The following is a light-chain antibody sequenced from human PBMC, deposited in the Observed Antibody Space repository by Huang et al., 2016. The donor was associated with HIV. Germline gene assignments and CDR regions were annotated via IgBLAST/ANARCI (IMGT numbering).Light chain of an antibody. CDR2: DAS. Sequence: EIVLTQSPATLSLSPGERATLACRASQSVTSYLAWYQHKPGQAPRLLIYDASTRATGIPARFSGSGSGTDFTLTISSLEPEDFATYYRQHRSSWPETFGQGTRLEMK. J-gene: IGKJ5*01. CDR1: QSVTSY. V-gene: IGKV3-11*01. CDR3: QHRSSWPET.